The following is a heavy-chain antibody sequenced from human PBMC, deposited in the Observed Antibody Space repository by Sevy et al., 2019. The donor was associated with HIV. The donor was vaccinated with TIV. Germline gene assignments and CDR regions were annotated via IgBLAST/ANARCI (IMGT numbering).Heavy chain of an antibody. V-gene: IGHV1-69*06. D-gene: IGHD3-10*01. CDR1: GGTFSSYA. J-gene: IGHJ4*02. CDR2: IIPIFGTA. Sequence: ASVKVSCKASGGTFSSYAISWVRQAPGQGLEWMGGIIPIFGTANYAQKFQDRVTITADKSTSTAYMELSSLRSEDTAVYYCATSLYGSTTYDTGPSPYWGQGTLVTVSS. CDR3: ATSLYGSTTYDTGPSPY.